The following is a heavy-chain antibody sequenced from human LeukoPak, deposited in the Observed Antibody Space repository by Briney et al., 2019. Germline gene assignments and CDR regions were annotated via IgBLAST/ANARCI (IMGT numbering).Heavy chain of an antibody. V-gene: IGHV3-7*01. CDR1: GFTFSSYW. J-gene: IGHJ4*01. D-gene: IGHD1-26*01. CDR3: ARDNVGALDY. CDR2: MKQDGSAK. Sequence: PGGSLRLSCVASGFTFSSYWMVWVRQAPGKGLKWVANMKQDGSAKHYADSVKGRFSISRYNSKKSVYLQMDSLRAEDTALYYCARDNVGALDYWGHGTLVTVSS.